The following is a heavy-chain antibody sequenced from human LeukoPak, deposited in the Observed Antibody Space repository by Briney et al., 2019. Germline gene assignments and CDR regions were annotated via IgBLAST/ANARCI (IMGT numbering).Heavy chain of an antibody. V-gene: IGHV3-23*01. CDR1: GLIFGNYA. J-gene: IGHJ4*02. CDR2: INGGGGTT. D-gene: IGHD3-16*02. Sequence: GGSLRLSCAASGLIFGNYAMSWVRQAPGKGLEWVSAINGGGGTTYYADSVKGRFTISRDSSKNTLYLQMNSLRAEDTAVYYCAIEGNDYIWGNYHYWGQETLVTVSS. CDR3: AIEGNDYIWGNYHY.